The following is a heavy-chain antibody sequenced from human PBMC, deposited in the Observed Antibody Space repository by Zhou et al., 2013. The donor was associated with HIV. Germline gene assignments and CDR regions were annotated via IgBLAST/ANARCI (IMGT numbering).Heavy chain of an antibody. D-gene: IGHD5-18*01. CDR2: ISPSNDTT. CDR1: GYIFSTYY. Sequence: QVLLVQSGAEVKKPGASVKVSCQASGYIFSTYYIHWVRQAPGQGLEWMGWISPSNDTTKYRQKFQGRLTMTTDTSTSTAYMELRSLTSDDTAIYYCARDKLFGATDMAPLQYWGQGTLVTVSS. V-gene: IGHV1-18*01. J-gene: IGHJ4*02. CDR3: ARDKLFGATDMAPLQY.